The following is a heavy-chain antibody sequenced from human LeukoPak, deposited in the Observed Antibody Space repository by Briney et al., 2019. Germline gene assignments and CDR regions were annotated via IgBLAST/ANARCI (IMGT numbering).Heavy chain of an antibody. V-gene: IGHV3-23*01. Sequence: GGSLRLSCAASGFTFSSYAMSWVRQAPGKGLEWVSAISGSGGSTYYADSVKGRFTISRDNSKNTLYLQMNSLRAEDTAVYYCAKVLDVYRHYYYGMDVWGQGTTVTVSS. CDR3: AKVLDVYRHYYYGMDV. D-gene: IGHD3/OR15-3a*01. J-gene: IGHJ6*02. CDR2: ISGSGGST. CDR1: GFTFSSYA.